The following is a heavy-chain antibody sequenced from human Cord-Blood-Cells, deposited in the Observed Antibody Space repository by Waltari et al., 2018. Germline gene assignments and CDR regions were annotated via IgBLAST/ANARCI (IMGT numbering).Heavy chain of an antibody. Sequence: EVQLLECGGGLVQPGGSLRLSCAASGLTFRCYSLMWVRQAPGKGLEWVSVISGSGGSTYYADSVKGRFTISRDNSKNTLYLQRNSLRAEDTAVYYCARHGPGKWVDYWGQGTLVTVSS. CDR3: ARHGPGKWVDY. CDR2: ISGSGGST. J-gene: IGHJ4*02. D-gene: IGHD1-26*01. CDR1: GLTFRCYS. V-gene: IGHV3-23*01.